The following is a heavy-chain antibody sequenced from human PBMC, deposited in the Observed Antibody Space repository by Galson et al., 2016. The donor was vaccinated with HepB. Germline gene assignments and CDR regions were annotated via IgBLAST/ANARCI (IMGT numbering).Heavy chain of an antibody. Sequence: SLRLSCAASGFTVSNDYMSWVRQAPGKGLEWVSLIYSIGTTFYADSVKGRFTISRDSSKNTLFLQMNSLRAEDTAMYFCGRDVGPWGPGTLVTVSS. D-gene: IGHD1-26*01. V-gene: IGHV3-53*01. CDR3: GRDVGP. CDR2: IYSIGTT. J-gene: IGHJ5*02. CDR1: GFTVSNDY.